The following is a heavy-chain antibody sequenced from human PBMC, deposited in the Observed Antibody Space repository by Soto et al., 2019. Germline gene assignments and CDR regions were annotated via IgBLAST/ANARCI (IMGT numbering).Heavy chain of an antibody. CDR2: ISAYNGNT. J-gene: IGHJ6*02. CDR3: XXEXXXXXXXXXXXXXXXXXV. CDR1: GYTFTSYG. Sequence: QVQLVQSGAEVKKPGASVKVSCKASGYTFTSYGISWVRQAPGQGLEWMGWISAYNGNTNYAQKLQGRVTMTTDTATXXDXMXLRSLRSDDTAVYYCXXEXXXXXXXXXXXXXXXXXVWGQGTTVTVSS. V-gene: IGHV1-18*01.